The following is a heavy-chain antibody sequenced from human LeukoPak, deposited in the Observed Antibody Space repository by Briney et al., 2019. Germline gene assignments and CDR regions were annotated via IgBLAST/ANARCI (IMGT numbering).Heavy chain of an antibody. Sequence: SETLSLTCTVSGSSISRGYYWGWIRQPPGKGLEWIGSINHSGSTYYNPSLKSRVTISVDTSKKQFSLKLNSVTAADTAVYYCARVDIVAVPASKFDLWGRGTLVTVSS. D-gene: IGHD2-2*03. CDR2: INHSGST. CDR3: ARVDIVAVPASKFDL. V-gene: IGHV4-38-2*02. CDR1: GSSISRGYY. J-gene: IGHJ2*01.